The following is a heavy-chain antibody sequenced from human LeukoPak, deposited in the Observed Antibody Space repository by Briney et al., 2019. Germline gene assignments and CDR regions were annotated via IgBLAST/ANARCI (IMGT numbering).Heavy chain of an antibody. J-gene: IGHJ3*02. V-gene: IGHV4-59*08. Sequence: PSETLSLTCTVSNGSMAAYYWSWFRQPPRKGLEGIGYIYYRGRTNYNPSLKSRVTMLVGTSKKQFSLRLNSVTAADTAVYYCARGGNWNDAFDIWGQGTMVTVSS. D-gene: IGHD1-20*01. CDR2: IYYRGRT. CDR1: NGSMAAYY. CDR3: ARGGNWNDAFDI.